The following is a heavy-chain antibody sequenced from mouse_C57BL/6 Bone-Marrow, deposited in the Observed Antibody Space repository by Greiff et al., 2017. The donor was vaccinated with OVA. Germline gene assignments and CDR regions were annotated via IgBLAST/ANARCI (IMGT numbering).Heavy chain of an antibody. J-gene: IGHJ4*01. CDR3: ARVWDVDAMDY. CDR2: ISYDGSN. CDR1: GYSISSGYY. V-gene: IGHV3-6*01. Sequence: VQLVESGPGLVKPSQSLSLTCSVTGYSISSGYYWNWIRQFPGNKLEWMGYISYDGSNNYNPSLKNRISITRDTSKNQFFLKLNSVTTEDTATYYCARVWDVDAMDYWGQGTSVTVSS. D-gene: IGHD4-1*01.